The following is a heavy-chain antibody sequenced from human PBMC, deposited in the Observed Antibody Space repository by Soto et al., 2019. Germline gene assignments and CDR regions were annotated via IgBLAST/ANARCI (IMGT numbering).Heavy chain of an antibody. D-gene: IGHD3-9*01. Sequence: PSETLSLTCSVSGASISSYYWTWIRQPPGGGLEWIGYMYYTQGTNDNPSLRGRVHMSIDTSMNQFSLRLTSVTAADTAVYYCARVPFGGYFAWLDPWGRGTLVTVSS. CDR3: ARVPFGGYFAWLDP. CDR2: MYYTQGT. J-gene: IGHJ5*02. V-gene: IGHV4-59*01. CDR1: GASISSYY.